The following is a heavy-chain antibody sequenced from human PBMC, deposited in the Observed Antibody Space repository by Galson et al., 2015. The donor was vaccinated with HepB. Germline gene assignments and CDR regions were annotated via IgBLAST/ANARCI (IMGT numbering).Heavy chain of an antibody. V-gene: IGHV1-69*02. CDR3: VRAGMNYDSSGYLYYYGMDV. Sequence: SVKVSCKASGGTFSSYTISWVRQAPGQGLEWMGRIIPILGIANYAQKFQGRVTITADKSTSTAYMELSSLRSEDTAVYYCVRAGMNYDSSGYLYYYGMDVWGQGTTATVSS. J-gene: IGHJ6*02. CDR1: GGTFSSYT. D-gene: IGHD3-22*01. CDR2: IIPILGIA.